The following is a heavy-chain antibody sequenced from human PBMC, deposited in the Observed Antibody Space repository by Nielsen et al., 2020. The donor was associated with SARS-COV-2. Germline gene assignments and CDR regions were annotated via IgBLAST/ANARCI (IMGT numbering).Heavy chain of an antibody. Sequence: ASVKVSCKASGYTFTEYSIHWVRQAPGQGLEGMGRINPYSGGTNYAQKFQGTVTMTRDASISTVYMELTSDDTAVYYCARARATIFGLVMSYGMDVWGQGTTVAVSS. CDR1: GYTFTEYS. CDR2: INPYSGGT. D-gene: IGHD3/OR15-3a*01. J-gene: IGHJ6*02. V-gene: IGHV1-2*06. CDR3: ARARATIFGLVMSYGMDV.